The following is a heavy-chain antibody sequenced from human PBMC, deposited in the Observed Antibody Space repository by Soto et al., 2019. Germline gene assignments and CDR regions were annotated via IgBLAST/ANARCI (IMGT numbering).Heavy chain of an antibody. CDR2: ISGGGGST. CDR3: AKGFIVVVTVIRPDDAFDV. J-gene: IGHJ3*01. CDR1: GFTFSNYG. Sequence: DVQLLESGGGLVQPGGSLRLSCAASGFTFSNYGMNWVRQAPGKGLEWVAGISGGGGSTYYGDSVKGRFTISRDPSKNTVFLEMKSLRVEDTAVYYCAKGFIVVVTVIRPDDAFDVWGQGTLVTVAS. D-gene: IGHD2-21*02. V-gene: IGHV3-23*01.